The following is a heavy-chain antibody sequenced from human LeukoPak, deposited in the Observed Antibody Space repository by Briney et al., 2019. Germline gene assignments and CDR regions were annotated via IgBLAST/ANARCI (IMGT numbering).Heavy chain of an antibody. CDR3: ARDSEDIVVVPAAIVGAFDI. D-gene: IGHD2-2*01. V-gene: IGHV3-7*01. CDR1: GFTFSSYW. J-gene: IGHJ3*02. Sequence: GGSLRLSCAASGFTFSSYWMSWVRQAPGKGLEWVANIKQDGSEKYYVDSVKGRFTISRDNAKNSLYLQMNSLRAEDTAVYYCARDSEDIVVVPAAIVGAFDIWGQGTMVTVSS. CDR2: IKQDGSEK.